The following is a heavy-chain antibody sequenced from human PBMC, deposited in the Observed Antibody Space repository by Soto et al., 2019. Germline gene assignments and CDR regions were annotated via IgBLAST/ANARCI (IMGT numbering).Heavy chain of an antibody. D-gene: IGHD3-9*01. CDR3: ARPNYDIFTGLSGFDI. CDR1: GDSITSGNYY. V-gene: IGHV4-31*03. Sequence: QVQLQESGPGLVKPSQTLSLTCIVSGDSITSGNYYWSWIRQHPGKGLEWIGYIHHSGNTYYIPSLXSGLXLXLDTSKNQFSLQLSSVTAADTALYYCARPNYDIFTGLSGFDIWGQGTMVTVSS. J-gene: IGHJ3*02. CDR2: IHHSGNT.